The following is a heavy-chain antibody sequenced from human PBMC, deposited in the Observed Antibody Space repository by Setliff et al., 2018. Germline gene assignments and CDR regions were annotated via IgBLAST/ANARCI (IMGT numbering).Heavy chain of an antibody. J-gene: IGHJ5*02. CDR3: GRGFSRIEGWGNWFDP. CDR1: GGSVSNSGFF. D-gene: IGHD2-15*01. V-gene: IGHV4-39*01. CDR2: IYDSGSS. Sequence: PSETLSLTCTVSGGSVSNSGFFWGWLRQAPGKGLEWIGNIYDSGSSNYNASLRSRLIITRDTSKNQISLKLTSVTAADTAVYYCGRGFSRIEGWGNWFDPWGQGARVTSPQ.